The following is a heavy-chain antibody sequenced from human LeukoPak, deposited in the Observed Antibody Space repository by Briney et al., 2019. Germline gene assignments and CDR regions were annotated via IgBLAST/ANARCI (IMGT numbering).Heavy chain of an antibody. V-gene: IGHV3-30-3*01. D-gene: IGHD3-10*01. Sequence: PGGSLRLSCAASGFTFSSYAMHWVRQAPGKGLEWVAVISYDGSNKYYADSVKGRFTISRDNSKNTLYLQMNSLRAEDTAVYYCARDQDGSGSYYLTYYSDYWGQGTLVTVSS. J-gene: IGHJ4*02. CDR1: GFTFSSYA. CDR2: ISYDGSNK. CDR3: ARDQDGSGSYYLTYYSDY.